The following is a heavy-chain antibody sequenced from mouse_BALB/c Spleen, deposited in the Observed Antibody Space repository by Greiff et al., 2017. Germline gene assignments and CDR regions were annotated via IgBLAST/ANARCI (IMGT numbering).Heavy chain of an antibody. CDR1: GYTFTSYW. D-gene: IGHD1-1*01. V-gene: IGHV1-7*01. CDR3: ARDRHYYGSSLDY. J-gene: IGHJ2*01. CDR2: INPSTGYT. Sequence: QVQLQQSGAELAKPGASVKMSCKASGYTFTSYWMHWVKQRPGQGLEWIGYINPSTGYTEYNQKFKDKATLTADKSSSTAYMQLSSLTSEDSAVYYCARDRHYYGSSLDYWGQGTTLTVSS.